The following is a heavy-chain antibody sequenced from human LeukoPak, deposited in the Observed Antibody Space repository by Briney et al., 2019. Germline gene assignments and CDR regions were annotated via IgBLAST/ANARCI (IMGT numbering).Heavy chain of an antibody. CDR3: VRDGAGAAGGWFDL. CDR2: IGSGGSSS. D-gene: IGHD6-13*01. V-gene: IGHV3-48*03. CDR1: GFTICSDD. J-gene: IGHJ5*02. Sequence: AGSLSRSCAGAGFTICSDDWNWLRQAPGQGLEGVSYIGSGGSSSYHADYVKGRFIISRDNAKNSLFLQMKILRVEDTAVYYCVRDGAGAAGGWFDLWDQGTLVSVSS.